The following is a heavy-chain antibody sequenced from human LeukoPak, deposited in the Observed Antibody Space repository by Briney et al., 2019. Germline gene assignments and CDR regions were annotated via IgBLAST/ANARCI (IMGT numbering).Heavy chain of an antibody. D-gene: IGHD5-24*01. V-gene: IGHV3-30*18. J-gene: IGHJ4*02. CDR1: GFTFSSYG. Sequence: PGGSLRLSCAASGFTFSSYGMHEVRQAPRKGLEWAAVISYDGSNKYYADSVKGRFTISRDNSKNTLYLQMNSLRAEDTAVYFCAKGGWLQSPTDYWGQGTLVTVSS. CDR3: AKGGWLQSPTDY. CDR2: ISYDGSNK.